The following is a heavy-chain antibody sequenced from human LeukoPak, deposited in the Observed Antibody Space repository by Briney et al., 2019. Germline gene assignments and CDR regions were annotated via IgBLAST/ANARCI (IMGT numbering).Heavy chain of an antibody. V-gene: IGHV4-4*07. CDR3: ARDTEYCSSTSCQNWIDP. CDR2: IYPSGST. Sequence: PSETLSLTCTVSGGSISSYYWSWIRQPAGKGLEWIGRIYPSGSTNYNPSLKSRVTMSVDTSKNQFSLELSSVTAADTAVYYCARDTEYCSSTSCQNWIDPWGQGTLVTVSS. J-gene: IGHJ5*02. CDR1: GGSISSYY. D-gene: IGHD2-2*01.